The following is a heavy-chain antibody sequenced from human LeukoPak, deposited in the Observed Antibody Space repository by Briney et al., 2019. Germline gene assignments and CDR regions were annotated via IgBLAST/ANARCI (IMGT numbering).Heavy chain of an antibody. Sequence: SETLSLTCTVSGGSVTNYHWSWIRQPAGKGLEWIARFYTGGSTTYNPSLNGRATMSVDTSMSHFSLKLTSVTAADTAIYYCATVEVGTVDVFDIWGQGTMVTVSS. D-gene: IGHD1-26*01. CDR3: ATVEVGTVDVFDI. CDR2: FYTGGST. J-gene: IGHJ3*02. V-gene: IGHV4-4*07. CDR1: GGSVTNYH.